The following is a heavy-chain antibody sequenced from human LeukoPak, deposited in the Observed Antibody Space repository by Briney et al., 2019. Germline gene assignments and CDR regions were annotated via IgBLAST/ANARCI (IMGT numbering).Heavy chain of an antibody. Sequence: SVKVSCKASGGTFTSYAISWVRQAPGQGLEWMGGIIPIFGTANYAQKFQGRVTITADESTSAAYMELSSLRSEDTAVYYCARSGLYVVRYGMDVWGQGTTVTVSS. D-gene: IGHD2-8*01. CDR1: GGTFTSYA. J-gene: IGHJ6*02. CDR3: ARSGLYVVRYGMDV. V-gene: IGHV1-69*13. CDR2: IIPIFGTA.